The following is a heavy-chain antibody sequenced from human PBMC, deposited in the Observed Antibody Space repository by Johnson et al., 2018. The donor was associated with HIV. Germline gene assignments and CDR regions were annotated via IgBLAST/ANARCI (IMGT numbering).Heavy chain of an antibody. CDR1: GFTVSSNY. CDR3: ARDPGYSSFDI. Sequence: VQLVESGGGLIQPGGSLRLSCAASGFTVSSNYMSWVRQAPGKGLEFVANIKEDGSDRSYVDSVKGRFTISRDNAKNSLYLQMNSLRAEDTAVYYCARDPGYSSFDIWGQGTMVTVSS. D-gene: IGHD6-13*01. V-gene: IGHV3-7*03. CDR2: IKEDGSDR. J-gene: IGHJ3*02.